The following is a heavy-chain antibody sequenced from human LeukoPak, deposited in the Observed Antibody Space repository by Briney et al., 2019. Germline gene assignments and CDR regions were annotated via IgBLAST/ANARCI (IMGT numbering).Heavy chain of an antibody. Sequence: PSETLSLTCALSGGSISSSNWWRGVGQPPGKGLEGSGESDHSGSTKYSPAIKRRDTISGDRAKNHFSLKVTSVTAADTAVYYCARVSSGSYYFDSWGQGTLVTVSS. V-gene: IGHV4-4*02. J-gene: IGHJ4*02. D-gene: IGHD1-26*01. CDR1: GGSISSSNW. CDR3: ARVSSGSYYFDS. CDR2: SDHSGST.